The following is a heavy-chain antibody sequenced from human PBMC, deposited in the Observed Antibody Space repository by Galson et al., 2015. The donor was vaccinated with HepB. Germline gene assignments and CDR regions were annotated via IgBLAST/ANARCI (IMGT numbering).Heavy chain of an antibody. D-gene: IGHD3-10*01. J-gene: IGHJ2*01. CDR2: IFNSGNT. CDR3: ARVTVIWFGELSVPGYFDL. CDR1: GGSISGNY. Sequence: TLSLTCSVSGGSISGNYWSWIRQSPGKGLEWIGHIFNSGNTNYKPSLKSRVTKSADTSKNLFSLKLTSVTAADTAVYFCARVTVIWFGELSVPGYFDLWGRGTLVTVSS. V-gene: IGHV4-59*08.